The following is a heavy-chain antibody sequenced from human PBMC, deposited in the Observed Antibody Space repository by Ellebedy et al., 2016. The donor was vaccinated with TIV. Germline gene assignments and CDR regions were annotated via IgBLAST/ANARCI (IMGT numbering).Heavy chain of an antibody. CDR2: IYYSGST. CDR3: ARGIRGIDP. Sequence: SETLSLXXTVSGGSISSYYWSWIRQPPGKGLEWIGYIYYSGSTNYNPSLKSRVTISVDTSKNQFSLKLSSVTAADTAVYYCARGIRGIDPWGQGTLVTVSS. J-gene: IGHJ5*02. V-gene: IGHV4-59*01. D-gene: IGHD3-3*02. CDR1: GGSISSYY.